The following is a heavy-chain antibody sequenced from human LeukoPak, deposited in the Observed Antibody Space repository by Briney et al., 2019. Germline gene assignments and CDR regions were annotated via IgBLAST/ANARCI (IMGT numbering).Heavy chain of an antibody. CDR3: ARGLSCGSTTCYGGVMPVAVNYFYYYMDV. D-gene: IGHD2-2*01. CDR2: INPNSGNT. CDR1: GYIFSDYD. V-gene: IGHV1-8*03. Sequence: ASVKVSCKASGYIFSDYDTNWVRQATGQGLEWMAWINPNSGNTGIARKFRGRVTITRNISTHTVYMELSSLRSEDTAVYYCARGLSCGSTTCYGGVMPVAVNYFYYYMDVWGKGTTVTDSS. J-gene: IGHJ6*03.